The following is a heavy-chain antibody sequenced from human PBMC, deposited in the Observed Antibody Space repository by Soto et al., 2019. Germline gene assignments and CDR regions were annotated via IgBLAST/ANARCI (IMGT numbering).Heavy chain of an antibody. CDR1: GLTVSTNY. CDR2: IYSGVAT. Sequence: LRLSCAASGLTVSTNYMSWVRQTPGKGLEWVSVIYSGVATHYVDSVKGRFTISIDNSKNTLYLQMNSLRADDTAVYYCARGGDTGPRASFDIWGHGTVVTV. D-gene: IGHD6-25*01. J-gene: IGHJ3*02. CDR3: ARGGDTGPRASFDI. V-gene: IGHV3-53*01.